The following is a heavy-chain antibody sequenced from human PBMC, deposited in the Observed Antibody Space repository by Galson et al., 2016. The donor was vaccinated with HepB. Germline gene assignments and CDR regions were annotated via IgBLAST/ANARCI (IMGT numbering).Heavy chain of an antibody. V-gene: IGHV3-7*04. CDR2: IKHDGSEE. J-gene: IGHJ4*01. CDR3: ARGVRWLQLFPFDS. CDR1: GFSFSNYW. D-gene: IGHD5-18*01. Sequence: SLRLSCAGSGFSFSNYWMSWVRQAPGKGLELLANIKHDGSEEYYVDSVKGRLTISRDNAKNSLFLQMNSLTAEDTAVYYCARGVRWLQLFPFDSWGHGTLVTVSS.